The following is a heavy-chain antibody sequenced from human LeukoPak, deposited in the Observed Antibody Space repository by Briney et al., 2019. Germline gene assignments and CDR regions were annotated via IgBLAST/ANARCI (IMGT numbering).Heavy chain of an antibody. CDR2: ISSSSSYI. CDR3: ARGSIAVTGTYVY. V-gene: IGHV3-21*01. CDR1: GFTFSSYS. Sequence: GGSLRLSCAASGFTFSSYSMNWVRQAPGKGLEWVSSISSSSSYIYYADSVKGRFTISRDNAKNSLYLQMNSLRAEDTAVYYCARGSIAVTGTYVYWGQGTLVTVSS. D-gene: IGHD6-19*01. J-gene: IGHJ4*02.